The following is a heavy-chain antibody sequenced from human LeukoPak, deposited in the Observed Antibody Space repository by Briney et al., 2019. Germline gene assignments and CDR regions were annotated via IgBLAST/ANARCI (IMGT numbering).Heavy chain of an antibody. V-gene: IGHV3-23*01. D-gene: IGHD6-13*01. CDR1: GFTVSNNG. Sequence: GGSLRLSCAASGFTVSNNGLSWFRQAPGKGLEWVSDISGSGGSTYYADSVKGRFTVSRDNSKNTLYLQMNSLRAEDTAVYHATGHGSSSYWGQGTLVTVSS. CDR2: ISGSGGST. J-gene: IGHJ4*02. CDR3: TGHGSSSY.